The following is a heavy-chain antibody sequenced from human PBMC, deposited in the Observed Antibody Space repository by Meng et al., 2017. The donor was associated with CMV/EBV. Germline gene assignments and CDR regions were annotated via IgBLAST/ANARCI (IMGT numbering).Heavy chain of an antibody. Sequence: GESLKISCAASGFTFSSYAMHWVRQAPGKGLEWVAVISYDGSNKYYADSVKGRFTISRDNSKNTLYLQMNSLRSEDTAVYYCARDERPHQSYFDYWGQGTLVTVSS. D-gene: IGHD1-1*01. CDR2: ISYDGSNK. V-gene: IGHV3-30*04. J-gene: IGHJ4*02. CDR3: ARDERPHQSYFDY. CDR1: GFTFSSYA.